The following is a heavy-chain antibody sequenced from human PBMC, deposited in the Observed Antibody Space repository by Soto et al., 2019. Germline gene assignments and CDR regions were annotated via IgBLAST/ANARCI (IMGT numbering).Heavy chain of an antibody. J-gene: IGHJ4*02. CDR1: GFTFSGSA. CDR2: IRNTGHNYAT. CDR3: TTNRPGYSYGTHGFDY. Sequence: GGSLRLSCAASGFTFSGSAMHWVRQASGKGLEWVGRIRNTGHNYATTYPASVEGRFTISRDDSKNTAYLQMNSLKTEDTAVYYCTTNRPGYSYGTHGFDYWGRGTLVTVSS. D-gene: IGHD5-18*01. V-gene: IGHV3-73*01.